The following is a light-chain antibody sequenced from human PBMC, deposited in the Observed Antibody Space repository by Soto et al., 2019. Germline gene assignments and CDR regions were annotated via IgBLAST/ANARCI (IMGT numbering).Light chain of an antibody. J-gene: IGKJ5*01. CDR3: QQSYSTLSIT. CDR2: AAS. V-gene: IGKV1-39*01. CDR1: QSISSY. Sequence: DIQMTHSPSSLSASVGDGVTIACRASQSISSYLNWYQQKPGKAPKLLIYAASSLQSGVPSRFSGSGSGTDFTLTISSLQPEDFATYYCQQSYSTLSITFGQGTRLEIK.